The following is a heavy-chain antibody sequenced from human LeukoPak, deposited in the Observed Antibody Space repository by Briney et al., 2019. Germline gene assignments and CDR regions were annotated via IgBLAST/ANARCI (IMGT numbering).Heavy chain of an antibody. J-gene: IGHJ4*02. Sequence: GTLSLIRAVSCGPNSSCNWWSWVRQPPGKGLEWIGEIYHSGSTNYNPPLKSRVTISVDKSKNQFSLKLSSVTAADTAVYYCARSHSESDYVAPDYWGQGPLVTVSS. CDR1: CGPNSSCNW. V-gene: IGHV4-4*02. CDR2: IYHSGST. CDR3: ARSHSESDYVAPDY. D-gene: IGHD1-26*01.